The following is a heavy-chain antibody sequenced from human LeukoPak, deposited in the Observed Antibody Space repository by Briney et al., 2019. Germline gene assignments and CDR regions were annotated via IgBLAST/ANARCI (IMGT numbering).Heavy chain of an antibody. V-gene: IGHV3-74*01. CDR1: GFTFSRYW. D-gene: IGHD4-17*01. CDR3: ASHYGDYSFFDY. Sequence: GGSLRLSCAASGFTFSRYWMHWVRQAPGKGLVWVSRINSDGRSTSYADSVKGRFTISRDNAKNSLYPQMNSLRAEDTAVYYCASHYGDYSFFDYWGQGTLVTVSS. CDR2: INSDGRST. J-gene: IGHJ4*02.